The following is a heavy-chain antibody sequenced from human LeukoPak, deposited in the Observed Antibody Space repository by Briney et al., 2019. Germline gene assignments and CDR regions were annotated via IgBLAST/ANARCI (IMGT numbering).Heavy chain of an antibody. CDR1: GGSISSYY. CDR3: ARDSGYSYGLDY. V-gene: IGHV4-59*01. CDR2: IYYSGST. D-gene: IGHD5-18*01. J-gene: IGHJ4*02. Sequence: ASETLSLTCTVSGGSISSYYWSWIRQPPGKGLEWIGYIYYSGSTNYNPSLKSRVTISVDTSKNQFSLKLSSVTAADTAVYYCARDSGYSYGLDYWGQGTLVTASS.